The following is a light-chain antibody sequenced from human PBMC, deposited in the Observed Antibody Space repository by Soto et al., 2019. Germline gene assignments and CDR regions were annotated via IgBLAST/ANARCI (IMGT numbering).Light chain of an antibody. J-gene: IGLJ3*02. CDR3: ETWDSNTHTV. CDR2: LEGSGSY. CDR1: SGHSSYI. Sequence: QSVLTQSSSASASLGSSVKLTCTLSSGHSSYIIAWHQQQPGKAPRYLMKLEGSGSYNKGSGVPDRFSGSSSGADRYLTISSLQFGDEADYYCETWDSNTHTVFGGGTKLTVL. V-gene: IGLV4-60*02.